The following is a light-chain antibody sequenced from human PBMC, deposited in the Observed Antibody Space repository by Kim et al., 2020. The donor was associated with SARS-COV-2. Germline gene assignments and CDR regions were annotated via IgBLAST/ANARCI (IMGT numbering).Light chain of an antibody. CDR1: QTISSSY. J-gene: IGKJ1*01. CDR3: QQYGSPWT. CDR2: GAS. Sequence: LSPGERATLSCRASQTISSSYLAWYQQKPGQAPRLLMYGASSRATGIPDRFSGSGSGTDFTLTISRLEPEDFAVYYCQQYGSPWTFGQGTKVDIK. V-gene: IGKV3-20*01.